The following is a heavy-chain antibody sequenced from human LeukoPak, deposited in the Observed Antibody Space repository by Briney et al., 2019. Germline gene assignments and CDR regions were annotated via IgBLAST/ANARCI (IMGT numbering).Heavy chain of an antibody. D-gene: IGHD6-13*01. J-gene: IGHJ5*02. CDR1: GFTFSDYY. CDR2: ISSSGSTI. V-gene: IGHV3-11*01. CDR3: ARDLGSSSWTREDWFDP. Sequence: GGSLRLSCAASGFTFSDYYMSWVRQAPGKGLEWVSYISSSGSTIYYADSVKGRFTISRDNAENSLYLQMNSLRAEDTAVYYCARDLGSSSWTREDWFDPWGQGTLVTVSS.